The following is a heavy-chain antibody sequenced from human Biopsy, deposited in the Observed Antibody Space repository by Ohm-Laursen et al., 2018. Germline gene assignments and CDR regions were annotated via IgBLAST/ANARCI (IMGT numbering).Heavy chain of an antibody. Sequence: GPLRLSCAAPGFMFSASWMSWVRQAPGKGLEWVANINPDGSVKYFADSVKGRFTISRDNAENSMYLQMSSLTVDDTAVYYCARDERWGQGTLVTVSS. J-gene: IGHJ4*02. D-gene: IGHD5-24*01. CDR1: GFMFSASW. CDR3: ARDER. V-gene: IGHV3-7*01. CDR2: INPDGSVK.